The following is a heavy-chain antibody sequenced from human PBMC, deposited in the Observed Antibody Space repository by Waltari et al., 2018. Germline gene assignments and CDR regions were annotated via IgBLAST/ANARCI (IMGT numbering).Heavy chain of an antibody. J-gene: IGHJ6*03. CDR1: GGSRSGYS. D-gene: IGHD3-16*02. CDR2: IDHNINT. CDR3: ARESPRGFTVPPHYMDV. V-gene: IGHV4-34*01. Sequence: QVHLTQWGAGRLQPSATLSLTCAVSGGSRSGYSGEGIRQPPGKGLEWIGEIDHNINTKYNPSLKSRVTISVDTSKNQFSLKLASVTAADTAVYFCARESPRGFTVPPHYMDVWASGTTVIV.